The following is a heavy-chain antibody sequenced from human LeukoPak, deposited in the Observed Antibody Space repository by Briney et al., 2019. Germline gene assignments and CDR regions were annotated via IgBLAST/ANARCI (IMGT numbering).Heavy chain of an antibody. CDR2: ISSSGSTI. J-gene: IGHJ4*02. CDR1: GFTFTSYE. V-gene: IGHV3-48*03. Sequence: GGSLRVSCAASGFTFTSYEMNWVRQAPGKGLEWVSYISSSGSTIYYADSVKGRFTISRDNAKNSLYLQMNSLRAEDTAVYYCARDFPARYDILTGSFWGQGTLVTFSS. CDR3: ARDFPARYDILTGSF. D-gene: IGHD3-9*01.